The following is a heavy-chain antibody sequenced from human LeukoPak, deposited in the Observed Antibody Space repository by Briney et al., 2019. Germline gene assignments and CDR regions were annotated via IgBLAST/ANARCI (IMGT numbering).Heavy chain of an antibody. CDR3: ASLTRRGIAVAGSRNWFDP. Sequence: SVKVSCKASGYTFTSYYMHWVRQAPGQGLEWMGGIIPIFGTANYAQKFQGRVTITADESTSTAYMELSSLRSEDTAVYYCASLTRRGIAVAGSRNWFDPWGQGTLVTVSS. CDR1: GYTFTSYY. CDR2: IIPIFGTA. V-gene: IGHV1-69*13. D-gene: IGHD6-19*01. J-gene: IGHJ5*02.